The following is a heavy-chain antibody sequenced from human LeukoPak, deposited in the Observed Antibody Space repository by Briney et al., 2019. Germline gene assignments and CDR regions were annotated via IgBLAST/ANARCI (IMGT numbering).Heavy chain of an antibody. J-gene: IGHJ3*02. Sequence: GASVKVSCKASGGTFSSYAISWVRQAPGQGLELVGGILPIFGTANYAQKFQGRVTITADESTSTAYMELSSLRSEDTAVYYCARELEKLLWFGEFDDAFDIWGQGTMVTVSS. CDR1: GGTFSSYA. CDR3: ARELEKLLWFGEFDDAFDI. D-gene: IGHD3-10*01. V-gene: IGHV1-69*13. CDR2: ILPIFGTA.